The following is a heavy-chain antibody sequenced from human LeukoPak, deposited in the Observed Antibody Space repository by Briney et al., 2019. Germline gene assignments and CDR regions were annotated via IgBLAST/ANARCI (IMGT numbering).Heavy chain of an antibody. CDR1: GFTVSSNY. Sequence: GGSLRLSCAASGFTVSSNYMTWVRQAPGKGLEWVSILYSGGGTSFADSVKGRFTISRDNSKNTLYLQMNSLRVEDTAVYYCARTSRWGSGWFLGVNAFDIWGQGTMVTVSS. CDR2: LYSGGGT. V-gene: IGHV3-53*01. D-gene: IGHD6-19*01. J-gene: IGHJ3*02. CDR3: ARTSRWGSGWFLGVNAFDI.